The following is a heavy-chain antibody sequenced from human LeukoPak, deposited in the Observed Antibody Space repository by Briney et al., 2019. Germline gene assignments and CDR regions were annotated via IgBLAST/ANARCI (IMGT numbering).Heavy chain of an antibody. CDR1: GCSVTTSW. V-gene: IGHV5-51*01. D-gene: IGHD1-26*01. Sequence: GESLKISCQGSGCSVTTSWIGWVRQMPGKGLEWMGIIYPGDSDTRYSPSFQGQVTISADKSISTAYLQWSSLEASDTAMYYCARFELRGKKNFDYWGQGTLVTVSS. J-gene: IGHJ4*02. CDR3: ARFELRGKKNFDY. CDR2: IYPGDSDT.